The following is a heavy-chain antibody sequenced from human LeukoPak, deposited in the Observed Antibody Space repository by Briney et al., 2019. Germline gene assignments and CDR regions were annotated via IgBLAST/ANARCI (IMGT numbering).Heavy chain of an antibody. CDR2: ITSSSSYI. J-gene: IGHJ6*03. CDR3: ARDPYSGNYGAYYYYYMDV. CDR1: GFTFTSYN. Sequence: GGSLRLSCAASGFTFTSYNMNWVRQAPGKGLEWVSSITSSSSYIYYADSVKGRFTISRGNAKNSLYLQMDSLRVEDTAVYYCARDPYSGNYGAYYYYYMDVWGKGTTVTISS. V-gene: IGHV3-21*06. D-gene: IGHD1-26*01.